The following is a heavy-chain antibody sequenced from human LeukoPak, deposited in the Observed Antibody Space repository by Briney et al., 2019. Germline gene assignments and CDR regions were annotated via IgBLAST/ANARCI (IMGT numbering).Heavy chain of an antibody. V-gene: IGHV4-61*02. D-gene: IGHD6-19*01. CDR1: GGSISSGSYY. Sequence: SETLSLTCTVSGGSISSGSYYWSWIRQPAGKGLEWIGRIYTSGSTNYNPSLKSRVTISVDTSKNQFSLKLSSVTAADTAVYYCARTYSSGWSAYNWFDPWGQGTLVTVSS. CDR2: IYTSGST. CDR3: ARTYSSGWSAYNWFDP. J-gene: IGHJ5*02.